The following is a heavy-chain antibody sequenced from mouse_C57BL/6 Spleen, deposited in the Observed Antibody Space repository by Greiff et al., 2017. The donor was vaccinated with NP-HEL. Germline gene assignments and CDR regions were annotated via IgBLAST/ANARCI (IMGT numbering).Heavy chain of an antibody. D-gene: IGHD2-1*01. V-gene: IGHV5-17*01. CDR2: ISSGSSTI. Sequence: EVMLVESGGGLVKPGGSLKLSCAASGFTFSDYGMHWVRQAPEKGLEWVAYISSGSSTIYYADTVKGRFTISRDNAKHTLFLQMTSLRSEDTAMYYCAREGNYGTCYYAMDYWGQGTSVTVSS. CDR1: GFTFSDYG. CDR3: AREGNYGTCYYAMDY. J-gene: IGHJ4*01.